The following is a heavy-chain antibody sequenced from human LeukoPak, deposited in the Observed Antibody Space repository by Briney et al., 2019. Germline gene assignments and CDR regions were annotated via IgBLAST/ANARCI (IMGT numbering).Heavy chain of an antibody. CDR2: IYHSGST. J-gene: IGHJ4*02. CDR3: ARHPTYQYCSSTSCQRAPFDY. D-gene: IGHD2-2*01. Sequence: PSETLSLTCAVSGYSISSGYYWGWIRQPPGKGLEWIGSIYHSGSTYYNPSLKSRVTISVDTSKNQFSLKLSSVTAADTPVYYCARHPTYQYCSSTSCQRAPFDYWGQGTLVTVSS. V-gene: IGHV4-38-2*01. CDR1: GYSISSGYY.